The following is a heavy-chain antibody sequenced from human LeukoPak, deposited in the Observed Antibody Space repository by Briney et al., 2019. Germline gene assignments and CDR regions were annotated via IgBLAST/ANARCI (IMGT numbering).Heavy chain of an antibody. V-gene: IGHV3-21*01. Sequence: GGSLRLSCAASGFTFSSYSMNWVRQAPGKGLEWVSSISSSSSYIYYADSVKGRFTISRDNAKNSLYLQMNSLRAEDTAVYYCARDPMVVAANPGYYYGMDVWGQGTTVTVSS. CDR1: GFTFSSYS. CDR3: ARDPMVVAANPGYYYGMDV. D-gene: IGHD2-15*01. CDR2: ISSSSSYI. J-gene: IGHJ6*02.